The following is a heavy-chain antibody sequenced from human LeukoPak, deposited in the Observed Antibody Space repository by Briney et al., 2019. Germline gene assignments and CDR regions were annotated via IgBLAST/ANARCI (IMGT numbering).Heavy chain of an antibody. CDR1: GGTFSSYA. V-gene: IGHV1-69*13. Sequence: GASVEVSCKASGGTFSSYAISWVRQAPGQGLEWMGGIIPIFGTANYAQKFQGRVTITADESTSTAYMELSSLRSEDTAVYYCARDNVHGGTFDYWGQGTLVTVSS. CDR3: ARDNVHGGTFDY. CDR2: IIPIFGTA. J-gene: IGHJ4*02. D-gene: IGHD4-23*01.